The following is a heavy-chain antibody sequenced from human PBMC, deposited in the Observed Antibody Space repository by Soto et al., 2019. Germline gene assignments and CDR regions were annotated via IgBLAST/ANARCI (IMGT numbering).Heavy chain of an antibody. Sequence: PVGSLRLSCAASGFTFSSYSMNWVRQAPGKGLEWVSSISSSSSYIYYADSVKGRFTISRDNAKNSLYLQMNSLRAEDTAVYYCAMRFWSGYYFFDYWGQGTLVTVSS. CDR1: GFTFSSYS. V-gene: IGHV3-21*01. CDR2: ISSSSSYI. J-gene: IGHJ4*02. CDR3: AMRFWSGYYFFDY. D-gene: IGHD3-3*01.